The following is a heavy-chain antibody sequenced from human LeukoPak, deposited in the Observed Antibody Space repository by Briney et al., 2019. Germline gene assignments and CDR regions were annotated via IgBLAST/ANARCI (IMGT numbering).Heavy chain of an antibody. V-gene: IGHV4-31*03. Sequence: PSETLSLTCTVSGGSISSGGYYWSWSRQHPGKGLEWIGYIYYSGSTYYNPSLKSRVTISVDTSKNQFSLKLSSVTAADTAVYYCAREGGYGSGSDYFDYWGQGTLVTVSS. CDR1: GGSISSGGYY. CDR2: IYYSGST. J-gene: IGHJ4*02. CDR3: AREGGYGSGSDYFDY. D-gene: IGHD3-10*01.